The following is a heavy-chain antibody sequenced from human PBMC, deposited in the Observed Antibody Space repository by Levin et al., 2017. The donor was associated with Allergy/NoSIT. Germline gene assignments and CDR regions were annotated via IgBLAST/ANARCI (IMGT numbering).Heavy chain of an antibody. CDR2: IKQDGSEK. CDR1: GFTFSSYW. J-gene: IGHJ6*03. V-gene: IGHV3-7*04. Sequence: GGSLRLSCVASGFTFSSYWMTWVRQAPGKGLEWVANIKQDGSEKYYVDSVKGRFTISRDNAKNSLFLQMNSLRAEDTALYYCARAAMVKNSYYYMDVWGKGTTVTVSS. CDR3: ARAAMVKNSYYYMDV. D-gene: IGHD5-18*01.